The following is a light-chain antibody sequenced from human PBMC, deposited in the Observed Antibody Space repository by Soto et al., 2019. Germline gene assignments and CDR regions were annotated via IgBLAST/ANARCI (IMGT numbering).Light chain of an antibody. J-gene: IGKJ5*01. Sequence: EIVLTQSPATLSLSPGEXATLSCRASQSVSSYLAWYQQKPGQAPRLLIYDASNRATGIPARFSGSGSGTDFTLTISSLEPEDFAVYYCQQRSNWPPITLGQGTRLEI. V-gene: IGKV3-11*01. CDR2: DAS. CDR3: QQRSNWPPIT. CDR1: QSVSSY.